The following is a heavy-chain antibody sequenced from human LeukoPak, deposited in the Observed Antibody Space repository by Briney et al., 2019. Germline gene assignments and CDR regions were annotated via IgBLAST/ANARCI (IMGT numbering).Heavy chain of an antibody. D-gene: IGHD6-13*01. CDR3: ARGLGDSSRSFDY. V-gene: IGHV4-34*01. J-gene: IGHJ4*02. CDR1: GGSFSGYY. Sequence: SETLSLTCAVYGGSFSGYYWSWIRQPPGKGLELIGEINHSGSTNYSPSLKSRVTISVDTPENQFSLKLSSVTAADTAVYYCARGLGDSSRSFDYWGQGTLVTVSS. CDR2: INHSGST.